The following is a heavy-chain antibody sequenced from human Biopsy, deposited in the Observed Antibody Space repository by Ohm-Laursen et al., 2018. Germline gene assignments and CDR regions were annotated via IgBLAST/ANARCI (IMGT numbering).Heavy chain of an antibody. D-gene: IGHD1-14*01. CDR1: GDSVSNNF. CDR2: IYTSGIT. J-gene: IGHJ5*02. CDR3: ARDRDRRGWFDP. V-gene: IGHV4-4*07. Sequence: TLSLTCTVSGDSVSNNFWTWTRQPAGKGLEWIGQIYTSGITNYNPSLKSRVTMSVDTSKNKFSLRVSAVTAADTAVYYCARDRDRRGWFDPWGQGTLVTVSS.